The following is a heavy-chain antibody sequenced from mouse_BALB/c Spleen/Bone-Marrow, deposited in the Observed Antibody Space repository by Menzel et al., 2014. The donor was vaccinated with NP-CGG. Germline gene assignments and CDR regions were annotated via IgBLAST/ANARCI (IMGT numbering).Heavy chain of an antibody. CDR3: ARRGGNPSYAMDY. D-gene: IGHD2-1*01. V-gene: IGHV3-6*02. CDR1: GYSITSGYY. Sequence: EVKLMEPGPGLVKPSQSLSLTCSVTGYSITSGYYWNWIRQFPGNKLEWMGYISYDGSNNYNPSLKNRISITRDTSKNQFFLKLNSVTTEDTATYYCARRGGNPSYAMDYWGQGTSVTVSS. CDR2: ISYDGSN. J-gene: IGHJ4*01.